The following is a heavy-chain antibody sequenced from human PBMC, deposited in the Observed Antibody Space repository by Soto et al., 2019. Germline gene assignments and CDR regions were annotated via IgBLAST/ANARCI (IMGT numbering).Heavy chain of an antibody. CDR3: ARASFYDSSGYYYRPYSDY. V-gene: IGHV4-4*02. CDR2: IYHSGST. D-gene: IGHD3-22*01. J-gene: IGHJ4*02. CDR1: GGSISSSNW. Sequence: SETLSLTCAVSGGSISSSNWWSWVRQPPGKGLEWIGEIYHSGSTNYNPSLKSRVTISVDTSKNQFSLKLSSVTAADTAVYYCARASFYDSSGYYYRPYSDYWGQGTLVTVS.